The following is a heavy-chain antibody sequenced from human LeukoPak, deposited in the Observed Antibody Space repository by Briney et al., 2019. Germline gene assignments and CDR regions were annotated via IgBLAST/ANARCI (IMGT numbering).Heavy chain of an antibody. CDR3: ATGKWLLLFDY. Sequence: GAPVKVSCKASGYTFTSYAMHWVRQAPGQRLEWMGWINAGNGNTKYSQKFQGRVTMTEDTSTDTAYMELSSLRSEDTAVYYCATGKWLLLFDYWGQGTLVTVSS. V-gene: IGHV1-3*01. D-gene: IGHD3-22*01. CDR1: GYTFTSYA. CDR2: INAGNGNT. J-gene: IGHJ4*02.